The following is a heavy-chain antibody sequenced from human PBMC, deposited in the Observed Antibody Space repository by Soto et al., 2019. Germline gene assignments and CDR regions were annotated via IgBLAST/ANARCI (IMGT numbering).Heavy chain of an antibody. D-gene: IGHD3-22*01. Sequence: EVQLLESGGGLVQPGGSLRLSCAASGFTFSSYAMSWVRQAPGKGLEWVSVISGSGGSTYYADSVKGRFTISRDNSKNTLSLQVNSLRAEDTAVYYCAKGDYDSSGFHDYWGQGTLVTVSS. J-gene: IGHJ4*02. CDR3: AKGDYDSSGFHDY. CDR1: GFTFSSYA. V-gene: IGHV3-23*01. CDR2: ISGSGGST.